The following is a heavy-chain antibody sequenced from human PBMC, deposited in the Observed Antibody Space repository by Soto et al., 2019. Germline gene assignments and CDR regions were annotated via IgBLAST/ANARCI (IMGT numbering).Heavy chain of an antibody. Sequence: EVQLVESGGGLVQPGGSLRLSCAASGFTFYTYEMNWVRQAPGKGLEWVSYISSSGSTTYYADSVKGRFTISRDNAKNSLYLPMNRLRAEETAIYYCATRSGGGGAFDFWGQGTMVTVSS. D-gene: IGHD3-10*01. CDR2: ISSSGSTT. J-gene: IGHJ3*01. CDR1: GFTFYTYE. V-gene: IGHV3-48*03. CDR3: ATRSGGGGAFDF.